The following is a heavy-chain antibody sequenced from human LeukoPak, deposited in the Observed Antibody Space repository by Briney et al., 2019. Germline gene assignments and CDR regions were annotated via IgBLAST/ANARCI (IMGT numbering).Heavy chain of an antibody. CDR1: GYTFTSYY. J-gene: IGHJ3*02. V-gene: IGHV1-46*01. CDR2: INPSGGST. Sequence: ASVKVSCKASGYTFTSYYMHWVRQAPGQGLEWMGVINPSGGSTSYAQKFQGRVTMTRDTSTSTVYMELSSLRSEDTAVYYCARIVGPGRVHDAFDIWGQGTMVTVSS. D-gene: IGHD1-26*01. CDR3: ARIVGPGRVHDAFDI.